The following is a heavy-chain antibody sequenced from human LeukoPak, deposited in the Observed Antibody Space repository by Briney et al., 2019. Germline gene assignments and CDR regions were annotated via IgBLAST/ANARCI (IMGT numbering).Heavy chain of an antibody. V-gene: IGHV1-2*02. Sequence: ASVKVSCKASGGTFSSYAISWGRQAPGQGLDWMGWINPNSGATNFAPKFQGRVTLTRDTSISTAYMELSSLRSDDTALFYCARALYAAAHDYWGQGTLVTVSA. CDR3: ARALYAAAHDY. CDR1: GGTFSSYA. D-gene: IGHD2/OR15-2a*01. J-gene: IGHJ4*02. CDR2: INPNSGAT.